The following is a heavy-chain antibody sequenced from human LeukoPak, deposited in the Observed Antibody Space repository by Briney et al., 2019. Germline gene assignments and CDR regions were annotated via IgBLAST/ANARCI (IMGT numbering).Heavy chain of an antibody. CDR3: ARDRGGSYSSIDY. Sequence: SLRLSCAASGFTFSRYDMHWVRQAPGKGLEWVSGIGTAGDTYYAGSVKGRFTISRENAKNSLYLQMNSLTAGDTAVYYCARDRGGSYSSIDYWGQGTLVTVSS. V-gene: IGHV3-13*01. D-gene: IGHD1-26*01. CDR2: IGTAGDT. CDR1: GFTFSRYD. J-gene: IGHJ4*02.